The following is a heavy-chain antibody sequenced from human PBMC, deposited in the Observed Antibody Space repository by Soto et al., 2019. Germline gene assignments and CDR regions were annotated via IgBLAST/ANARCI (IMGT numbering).Heavy chain of an antibody. CDR1: GFAFSSYA. J-gene: IGHJ4*02. Sequence: GSLRLSCAASGFAFSSYAMHWVRRAPGKGLEWVAVISYDASNKYYADSVKGRFTISRDNSKKTMYLQMSSLRAEDTAVYYCARPFSSGWYGDFDYWGQGTLVTVSS. CDR3: ARPFSSGWYGDFDY. V-gene: IGHV3-30-3*01. CDR2: ISYDASNK. D-gene: IGHD6-19*01.